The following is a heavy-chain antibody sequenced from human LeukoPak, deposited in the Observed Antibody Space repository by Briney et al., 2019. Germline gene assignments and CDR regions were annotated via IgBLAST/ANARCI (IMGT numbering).Heavy chain of an antibody. D-gene: IGHD2/OR15-2a*01. Sequence: SQTLSLTCTVSGDSISSGDYYWSWIRQPAGKGLEWIGRISSSGSTNYNPSLKSRVTISVDTSKNQFSLKLSSVTAADTAVYYCARDVYASGESSRFDPWGQGTLVGVSS. J-gene: IGHJ5*02. CDR2: ISSSGST. CDR3: ARDVYASGESSRFDP. V-gene: IGHV4-61*02. CDR1: GDSISSGDYY.